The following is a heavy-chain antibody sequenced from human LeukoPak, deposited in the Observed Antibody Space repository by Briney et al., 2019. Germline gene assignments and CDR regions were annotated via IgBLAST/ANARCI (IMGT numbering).Heavy chain of an antibody. CDR2: IRYDGSNK. D-gene: IGHD3-9*01. V-gene: IGHV3-30*02. J-gene: IGHJ1*01. CDR3: ANQFFDILTGYSGNVAEYFQH. CDR1: GFTFSSYG. Sequence: GGSLRLSCAASGFTFSSYGMHWVRQAPGKGLEWVAFIRYDGSNKYYADSVKGRFTISRDNSKNTLYLQMNSLRAEDTAVYYCANQFFDILTGYSGNVAEYFQHWGQGTLVTVSS.